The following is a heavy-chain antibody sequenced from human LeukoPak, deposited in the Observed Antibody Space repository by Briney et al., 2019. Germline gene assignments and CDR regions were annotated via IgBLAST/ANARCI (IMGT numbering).Heavy chain of an antibody. Sequence: GGSLRLSCAASGFTFSSYDMHWVRQATGKGLEWVSAIGTAGDTYYPGSVKGRFTISRESAKNSLYLQMNSLRAGDTAVYYCARALPLSRYCSGGSCYPHPPDYWGPGTLVTVSS. D-gene: IGHD2-15*01. CDR1: GFTFSSYD. CDR3: ARALPLSRYCSGGSCYPHPPDY. J-gene: IGHJ4*02. V-gene: IGHV3-13*01. CDR2: IGTAGDT.